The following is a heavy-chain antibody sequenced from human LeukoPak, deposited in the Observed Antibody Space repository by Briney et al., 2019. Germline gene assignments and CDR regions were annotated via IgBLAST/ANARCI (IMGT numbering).Heavy chain of an antibody. D-gene: IGHD2-15*01. Sequence: GGSLRLSCAASGFTFDDYTMPWVRQAPGKGLEWVSLISWDGGSTYYADSVKGRFTISRVNSKNSLYLQMNSLRTEDTALYYCAKDYGGNEIRGGYFDYWGQGTLVTVSS. CDR3: AKDYGGNEIRGGYFDY. V-gene: IGHV3-43*01. CDR2: ISWDGGST. J-gene: IGHJ4*02. CDR1: GFTFDDYT.